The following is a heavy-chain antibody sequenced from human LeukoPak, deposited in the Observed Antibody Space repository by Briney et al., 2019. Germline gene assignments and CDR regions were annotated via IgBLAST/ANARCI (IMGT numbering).Heavy chain of an antibody. CDR2: IYFSGNT. J-gene: IGHJ4*02. V-gene: IGHV4-39*01. CDR1: GASINTNIYH. Sequence: SETLSLTCTVSGASINTNIYHWGWIRQPPGKGLEWVGSIYFSGNTYYNWSLKSRVTISVDTSKNQFSLMLNSVTAADTAVYYCARQGTYYYDSTKFTFEYWGQGALVTVSS. D-gene: IGHD3-22*01. CDR3: ARQGTYYYDSTKFTFEY.